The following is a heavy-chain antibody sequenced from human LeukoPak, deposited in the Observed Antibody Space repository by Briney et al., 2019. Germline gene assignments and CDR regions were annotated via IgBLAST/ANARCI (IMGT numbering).Heavy chain of an antibody. Sequence: GGSLRLSCAASGFTLSSYAMSWVRQAPGKGLEWVSAISVSGNTYHADSVKGRFTISRDSSKNTLYLQMNRLRAEDAAVYYCAKTYVWYYFDYWGQGILVTVSS. D-gene: IGHD3-16*01. J-gene: IGHJ4*02. CDR3: AKTYVWYYFDY. V-gene: IGHV3-23*01. CDR2: ISVSGNT. CDR1: GFTLSSYA.